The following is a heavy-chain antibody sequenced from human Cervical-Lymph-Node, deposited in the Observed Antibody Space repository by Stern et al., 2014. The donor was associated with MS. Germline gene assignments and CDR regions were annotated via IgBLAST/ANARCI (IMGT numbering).Heavy chain of an antibody. V-gene: IGHV3-30*18. CDR2: ISYDGDNK. CDR3: AKDPRIYDSSGYLDA. J-gene: IGHJ5*02. CDR1: GFTFSLYD. Sequence: QMQLVQSGGGVVQPGRSLRLSCAASGFTFSLYDMHWVRQAPGKGLEWVAVISYDGDNKFYTDSVKGRFTISRDSSKSTLYLQLNSLRPEDTAIYYCAKDPRIYDSSGYLDAWGQGTLVTVSS. D-gene: IGHD3-22*01.